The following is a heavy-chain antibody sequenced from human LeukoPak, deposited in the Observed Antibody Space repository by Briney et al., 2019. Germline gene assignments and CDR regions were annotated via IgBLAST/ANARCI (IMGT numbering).Heavy chain of an antibody. D-gene: IGHD6-6*01. CDR3: ARVAARSSNWFDP. CDR1: GGSISSYY. Sequence: PSETLSLTCTVSGGSISSYYWSWIRQPPGKGLEWIGYIYYSGSTNYNPSLKSRVTISVDTSKNQFSLKLSSVTAADTAVYYCARVAARSSNWFDPWGQGTLVTVSS. CDR2: IYYSGST. J-gene: IGHJ5*02. V-gene: IGHV4-59*01.